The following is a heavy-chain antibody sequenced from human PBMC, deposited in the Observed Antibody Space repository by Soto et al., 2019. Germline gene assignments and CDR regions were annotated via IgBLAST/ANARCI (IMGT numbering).Heavy chain of an antibody. Sequence: LRLSCAASGFTFSNYAMHWVRQAPGKGLEWVALTSYDGNNEYYTDSAKGRFTISRDNSKSTLFLQMNSPRPEDTAVYYCAKDKGVFNWATSYFDYWGQGALVTVSS. D-gene: IGHD1-1*01. CDR2: TSYDGNNE. CDR1: GFTFSNYA. J-gene: IGHJ4*02. V-gene: IGHV3-30*18. CDR3: AKDKGVFNWATSYFDY.